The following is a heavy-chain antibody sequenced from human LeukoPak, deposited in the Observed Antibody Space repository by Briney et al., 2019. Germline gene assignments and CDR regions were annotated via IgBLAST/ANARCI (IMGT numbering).Heavy chain of an antibody. CDR2: IYPGDSDT. Sequence: GESLKISCKGSGYSFTSYWIGWVRQMPGKGLEWMGIIYPGDSDTRYSPSFQGQVTISADKSITTAYLQWSSLKASDTAIYYCARQQDGARYDSSGLPWSAFDIWGQGTMVTVSS. V-gene: IGHV5-51*01. CDR1: GYSFTSYW. CDR3: ARQQDGARYDSSGLPWSAFDI. J-gene: IGHJ3*02. D-gene: IGHD3-22*01.